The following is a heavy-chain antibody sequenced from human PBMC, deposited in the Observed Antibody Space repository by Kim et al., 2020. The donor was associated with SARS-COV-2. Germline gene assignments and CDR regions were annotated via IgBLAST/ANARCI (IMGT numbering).Heavy chain of an antibody. D-gene: IGHD6-13*01. CDR3: AKALHSSSWSFDY. V-gene: IGHV3-33*06. J-gene: IGHJ4*02. Sequence: YADSVKGRFTISRDNSKNTLYLQMNSLRAEDTAVYYCAKALHSSSWSFDYWGQGTLVTVSS.